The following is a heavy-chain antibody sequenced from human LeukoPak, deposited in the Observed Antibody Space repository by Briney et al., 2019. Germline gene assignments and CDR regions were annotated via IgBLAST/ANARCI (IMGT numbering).Heavy chain of an antibody. J-gene: IGHJ4*02. CDR3: ARGVPNGIDYFDY. CDR1: GFTFSTYW. D-gene: IGHD1-1*01. V-gene: IGHV3-7*01. Sequence: GGSLRLSCAASGFTFSTYWMTWVRQAPGKGLEWVANIKQDGSEKYYVDSVKGRFTISRDNAKNSLYLQMNSLRAEDTAVYYCARGVPNGIDYFDYWGQGTLVTVSS. CDR2: IKQDGSEK.